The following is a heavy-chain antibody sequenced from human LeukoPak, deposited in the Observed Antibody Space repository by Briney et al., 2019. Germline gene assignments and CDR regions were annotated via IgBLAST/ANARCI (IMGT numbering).Heavy chain of an antibody. Sequence: GGSLRLSCAASGFTFSSYGMHWVRQAPGKGLEWVSAISGSGGSTYYADSVKGRFTISRDNSKNTLYLQMNSLRDEDTAVYYCASLLVAGVASVDYWGQGTLVTVSS. CDR3: ASLLVAGVASVDY. J-gene: IGHJ4*02. V-gene: IGHV3-23*01. D-gene: IGHD6-19*01. CDR2: ISGSGGST. CDR1: GFTFSSYG.